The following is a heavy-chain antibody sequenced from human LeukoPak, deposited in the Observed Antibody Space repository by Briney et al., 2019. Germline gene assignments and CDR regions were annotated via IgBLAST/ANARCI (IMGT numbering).Heavy chain of an antibody. D-gene: IGHD2-2*01. Sequence: SETLSLTCTVSGVSISSIHSYWGWIRQTPGKGLEWIGSIYYTGSIYYNLSLSSRVTISVDTSRNQFSLRLTSMTAADTAMYYCARPPAAHNALFDFWGQGTLVTVSS. CDR3: ARPPAAHNALFDF. V-gene: IGHV4-39*01. J-gene: IGHJ4*02. CDR2: IYYTGSI. CDR1: GVSISSIHSY.